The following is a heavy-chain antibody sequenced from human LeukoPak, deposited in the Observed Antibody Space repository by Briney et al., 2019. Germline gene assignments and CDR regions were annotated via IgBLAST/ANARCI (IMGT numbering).Heavy chain of an antibody. D-gene: IGHD3-3*01. CDR2: ISSSGRSI. J-gene: IGHJ5*02. CDR1: GFTFNDYY. CDR3: AKVSTGRSITIFGVVMSNPSFDP. V-gene: IGHV3-11*01. Sequence: GGSLRLSCAASGFTFNDYYMSWIRQAPGKGLEWVSYISSSGRSIYYADSVKGRFTISRDNSKNTLYLQMNSLRAEDTAVYYCAKVSTGRSITIFGVVMSNPSFDPWGQGTLVTVSS.